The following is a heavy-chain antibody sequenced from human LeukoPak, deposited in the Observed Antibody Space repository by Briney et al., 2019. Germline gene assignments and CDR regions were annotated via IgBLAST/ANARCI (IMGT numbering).Heavy chain of an antibody. D-gene: IGHD2-2*01. V-gene: IGHV3-30*04. CDR2: ISYDGSNK. CDR1: GFTFSSYA. Sequence: PGRSLRLSCAASGFTFSSYAMHWVRQAPGKGLEWVAVISYDGSNKYCADSVKGRFTISRDNSKNTLYLQMNSLRAEDTAVYYCARDRDVVVPAAMTGWFDPWGQGTLVTVSS. CDR3: ARDRDVVVPAAMTGWFDP. J-gene: IGHJ5*02.